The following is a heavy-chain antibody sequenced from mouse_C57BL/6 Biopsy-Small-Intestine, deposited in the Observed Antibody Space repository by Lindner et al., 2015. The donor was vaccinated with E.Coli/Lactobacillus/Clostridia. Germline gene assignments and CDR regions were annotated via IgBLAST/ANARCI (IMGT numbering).Heavy chain of an antibody. CDR3: VWPGNLGYFDV. Sequence: VQLQESGAELARPGASVKLSCEASGYTFTSYGISWVKQRTGQGPEWIGEIYPRSGNTYYNEKFKGKATLTADKSSSTAYMELRSLTSEDSAVYFCVWPGNLGYFDVWGTGTTVTVSS. CDR2: IYPRSGNT. J-gene: IGHJ1*03. V-gene: IGHV1-81*01. D-gene: IGHD2-1*01. CDR1: GYTFTSYG.